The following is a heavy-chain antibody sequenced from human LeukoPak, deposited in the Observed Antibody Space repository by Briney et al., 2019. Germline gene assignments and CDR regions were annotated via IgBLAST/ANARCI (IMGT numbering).Heavy chain of an antibody. CDR2: VKQGGSEK. Sequence: PGGSLRLSCAASGFTFSSYWMSWVRQAPGKGLEWVANVKQGGSEKYYVDSVKGRFTISRDNAKNSLYLQMNSLRAEDTAVYYCARASSTSWYYYYYYGMDVWGKGTTVTVSS. D-gene: IGHD2-2*01. V-gene: IGHV3-7*03. J-gene: IGHJ6*04. CDR3: ARASSTSWYYYYYYGMDV. CDR1: GFTFSSYW.